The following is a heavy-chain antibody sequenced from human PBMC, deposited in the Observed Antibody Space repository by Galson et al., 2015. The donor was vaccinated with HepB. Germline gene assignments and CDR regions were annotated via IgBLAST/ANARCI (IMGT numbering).Heavy chain of an antibody. J-gene: IGHJ4*02. Sequence: SLRLSCAASGFTFSSYAMHWVRQAPGKGLEWVAVISYDGSNKYYADSVKGRFTISRDNSKNTLYLQMNSLRAEDTAVYYCARASSGSYSGRSGTFDYWGQGTLVTVSS. CDR1: GFTFSSYA. V-gene: IGHV3-30-3*01. CDR2: ISYDGSNK. D-gene: IGHD1-26*01. CDR3: ARASSGSYSGRSGTFDY.